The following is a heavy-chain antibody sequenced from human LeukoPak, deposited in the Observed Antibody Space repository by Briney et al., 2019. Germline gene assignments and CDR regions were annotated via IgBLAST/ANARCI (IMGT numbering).Heavy chain of an antibody. CDR1: GGPVSSGGYY. CDR2: IDYSGST. V-gene: IGHV4-61*08. CDR3: ARRSSGWYLGAFDI. Sequence: PSETLTLTCTVSGGPVSSGGYYWSWIRQPPGKGLEWIGYIDYSGSTNYNSSLKSRVTISVDTSKNQFSLKLSSVTAADTAVYYCARRSSGWYLGAFDIWGQGTMVTVSS. J-gene: IGHJ3*02. D-gene: IGHD6-19*01.